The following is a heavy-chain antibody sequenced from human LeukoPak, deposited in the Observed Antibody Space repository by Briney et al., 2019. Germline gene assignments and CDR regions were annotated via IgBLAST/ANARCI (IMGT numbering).Heavy chain of an antibody. J-gene: IGHJ4*02. CDR3: ARTPPVAVAASQIYYFDY. CDR2: IDWDDDK. V-gene: IGHV2-70*01. CDR1: GFSLSTSGMC. Sequence: ESGPTLVNPTQTLTLTCTFSGFSLSTSGMCVSWIRQPPGKALEWLALIDWDDDKYYSTSLKTRFTISKDTSKNQVVLTMTNMDPVDTGTYYCARTPPVAVAASQIYYFDYWGQGTLVTVSS. D-gene: IGHD6-19*01.